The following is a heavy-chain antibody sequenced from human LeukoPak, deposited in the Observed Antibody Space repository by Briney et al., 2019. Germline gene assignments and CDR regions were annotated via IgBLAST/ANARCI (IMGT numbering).Heavy chain of an antibody. CDR2: ISPSGDIT. V-gene: IGHV3-23*01. CDR3: ARGKGDIVVVPAGPFDY. J-gene: IGHJ4*02. D-gene: IGHD2-2*01. Sequence: QPGGSLRLSCAASGFTFSKHGMNWVRQAPGKGLEWVSGISPSGDITYYADSVKGRFTISRDNAKNSLYLQMNSLRAEDTAVYYCARGKGDIVVVPAGPFDYWGQGTLVTVSS. CDR1: GFTFSKHG.